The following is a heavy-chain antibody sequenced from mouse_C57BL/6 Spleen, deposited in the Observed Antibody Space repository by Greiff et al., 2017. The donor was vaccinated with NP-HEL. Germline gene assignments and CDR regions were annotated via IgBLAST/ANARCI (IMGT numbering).Heavy chain of an antibody. Sequence: EVHLVESGAELVRPGASVKLSCTASGFNIKDDYMHWVKQRPEQGLEGIGWIDPENGDTEYASKFQGKATITADTSSNTAYLQLSSLTSEDTAVYYCTKPFAYWGQGTLVTVSA. J-gene: IGHJ3*01. CDR1: GFNIKDDY. V-gene: IGHV14-4*01. CDR2: IDPENGDT. CDR3: TKPFAY.